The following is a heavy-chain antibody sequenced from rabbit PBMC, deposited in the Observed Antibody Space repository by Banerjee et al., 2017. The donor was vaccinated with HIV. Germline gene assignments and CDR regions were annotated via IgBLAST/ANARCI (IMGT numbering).Heavy chain of an antibody. CDR1: GSDISSYS. V-gene: IGHV1S47*01. CDR2: IYTGDGNT. CDR3: AREESDGGGHLKL. Sequence: EESGGDLVKPGASLTLTCTASGSDISSYSMGWVRQAPGKGLEWIACIYTGDGNTDYATWVNGRFTISLDNAQNTVSLKMTSLTDADTATYFCAREESDGGGHLKLWGPGTLVTVS. D-gene: IGHD2-1*01. J-gene: IGHJ6*01.